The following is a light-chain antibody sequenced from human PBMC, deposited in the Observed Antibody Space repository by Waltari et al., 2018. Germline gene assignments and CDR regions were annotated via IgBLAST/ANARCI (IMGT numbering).Light chain of an antibody. CDR2: GQN. J-gene: IGLJ2*01. CDR3: HSRDTSSTRF. V-gene: IGLV3-19*01. Sequence: SSDLTQDPAVSVALGQTVRITCQGDILRRYSASWYQQRPGQAPILVLYGQNDRPSGIPDRFSGSTSGNTASLTITGAQAEDEADYYCHSRDTSSTRFFGGGTRLTV. CDR1: ILRRYS.